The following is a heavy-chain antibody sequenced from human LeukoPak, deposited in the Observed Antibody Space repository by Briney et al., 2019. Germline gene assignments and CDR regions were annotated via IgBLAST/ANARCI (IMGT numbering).Heavy chain of an antibody. Sequence: SGTLSLTCTVSGASISSSYWSWIRQPPTKRLEWIGFIYYSGSTNSNPSLKSRVTISADTSKNQFSPKLSSVTAADTAIYYCVRGNYDSRGYSNAFDIWGQGAKVTVSS. J-gene: IGHJ3*02. CDR3: VRGNYDSRGYSNAFDI. CDR1: GASISSSY. D-gene: IGHD3-22*01. V-gene: IGHV4-59*01. CDR2: IYYSGST.